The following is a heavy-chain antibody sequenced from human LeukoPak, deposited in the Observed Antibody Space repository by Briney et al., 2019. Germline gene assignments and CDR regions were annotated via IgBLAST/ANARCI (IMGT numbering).Heavy chain of an antibody. D-gene: IGHD1-1*01. CDR1: GFTFISYA. CDR2: IGASGDST. CDR3: GYTDRQFRGSYAMDV. Sequence: PGGSRRLSCAASGFTFISYAISWARQAPGKGLEWASAIGASGDSTYYTDAVKGRFTISSDNSRNTLFLQMDSLRAEDTAVYYCGYTDRQFRGSYAMDVWGQGTTVTVSS. V-gene: IGHV3-23*01. J-gene: IGHJ6*02.